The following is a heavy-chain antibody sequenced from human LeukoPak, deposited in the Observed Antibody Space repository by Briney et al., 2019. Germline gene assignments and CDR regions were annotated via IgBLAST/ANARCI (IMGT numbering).Heavy chain of an antibody. V-gene: IGHV3-7*01. CDR2: IKEDGSEK. CDR3: ARHVENYDFLYYFDY. Sequence: GGSPRLSCAASGFTFSSHWMGWVRQAPGKGLEWVANIKEDGSEKYYVDSVKGRFTVSRDNVKNSLFLQMNSLRPEDTALYYCARHVENYDFLYYFDYWGQGTLVTVSS. D-gene: IGHD3-3*01. J-gene: IGHJ4*02. CDR1: GFTFSSHW.